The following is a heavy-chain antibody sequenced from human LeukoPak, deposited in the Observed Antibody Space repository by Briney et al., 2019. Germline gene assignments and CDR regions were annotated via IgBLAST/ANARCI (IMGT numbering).Heavy chain of an antibody. CDR1: GFTFSSYG. Sequence: PGRSLRLSCAASGFTFSSYGMHWVRQAPGKGLEWVAVIWYDGSNKYYADSVKGRFTISRDNSKNTLYLQMNSLRAEDTAVYNCARDHLRYYGMDVWGQGTTVTVSS. CDR2: IWYDGSNK. J-gene: IGHJ6*02. CDR3: ARDHLRYYGMDV. V-gene: IGHV3-33*01.